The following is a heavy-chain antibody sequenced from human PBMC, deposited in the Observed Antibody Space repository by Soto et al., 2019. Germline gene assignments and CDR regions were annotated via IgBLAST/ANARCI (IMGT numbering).Heavy chain of an antibody. D-gene: IGHD2-15*01. CDR1: GGSFSGYY. CDR3: ARGPPRQRINCSGGSCYRGYFDY. V-gene: IGHV4-34*01. Sequence: SETLSLTCAVYGGSFSGYYWSWIRQPPGKGLEWIGEINHSGSTNYNPSLKSRVTISVDTSKNQFSLKLSSVTAADTAVYYCARGPPRQRINCSGGSCYRGYFDYWGQGTLVTVSS. J-gene: IGHJ4*02. CDR2: INHSGST.